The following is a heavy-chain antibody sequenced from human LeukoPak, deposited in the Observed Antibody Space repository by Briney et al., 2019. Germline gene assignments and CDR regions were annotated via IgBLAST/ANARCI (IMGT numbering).Heavy chain of an antibody. CDR1: GGSISSYY. D-gene: IGHD6-19*01. J-gene: IGHJ4*02. V-gene: IGHV4-59*01. CDR3: ATGAEQWNYFDY. Sequence: PSETLSLTCTVSGGSISSYYWSWIRQPPGKGLEWIGYIYYSGSTNYNPSLKSRVTISVDTSKNQFSLKLSSVTAEDTAVYYCATGAEQWNYFDYWGQGTLVTVSS. CDR2: IYYSGST.